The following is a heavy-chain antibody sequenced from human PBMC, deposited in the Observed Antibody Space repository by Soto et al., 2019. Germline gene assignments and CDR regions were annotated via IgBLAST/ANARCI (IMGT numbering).Heavy chain of an antibody. V-gene: IGHV2-5*02. CDR3: AHSPRITMYDY. Sequence: QITLKESGPTLVKPTQTLTLTCTFSGFSLSTNGVGVGWIRQPPGKALEWLALIYWDDAKRYSPSLKSRLTITKDTSKNRVVLTMTNMDPVDTATYYCAHSPRITMYDYWGQGTLVTVSS. D-gene: IGHD3-10*02. CDR1: GFSLSTNGVG. CDR2: IYWDDAK. J-gene: IGHJ4*02.